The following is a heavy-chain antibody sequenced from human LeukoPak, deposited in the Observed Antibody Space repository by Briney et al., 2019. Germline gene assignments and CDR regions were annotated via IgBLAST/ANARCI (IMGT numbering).Heavy chain of an antibody. CDR2: ISNSSSYI. CDR1: GFTFSSYS. Sequence: GGSLRLSCAASGFTFSSYSMNWVRQAPGKGLEWVSSISNSSSYIYYADSVKGRFTISRDNAKNSLYLQMNSLRAEDTAVYYCASSRPYSSGWTGYYYYGMDVWGQGTTVTVSS. J-gene: IGHJ6*02. V-gene: IGHV3-21*01. CDR3: ASSRPYSSGWTGYYYYGMDV. D-gene: IGHD6-19*01.